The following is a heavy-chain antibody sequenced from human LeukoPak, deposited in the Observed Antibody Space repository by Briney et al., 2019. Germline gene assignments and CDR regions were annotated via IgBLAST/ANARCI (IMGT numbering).Heavy chain of an antibody. CDR2: VYYSGRT. CDR3: ARGRYYYDSSGYY. J-gene: IGHJ4*02. V-gene: IGHV4-61*01. Sequence: SETLSLTCTVSGDSVNSDSSYWTWIRQPPGKGLEWIGYVYYSGRTNYNPSLKSRVTISIDTSKNQFSLKLSSVTAADTAVYYCARGRYYYDSSGYYWGQGTLVTVSS. D-gene: IGHD3-22*01. CDR1: GDSVNSDSSY.